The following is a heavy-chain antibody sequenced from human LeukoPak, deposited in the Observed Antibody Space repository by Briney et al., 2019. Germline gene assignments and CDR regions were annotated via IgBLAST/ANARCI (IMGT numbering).Heavy chain of an antibody. CDR2: INHSGST. J-gene: IGHJ4*02. CDR3: ARGPRGSIAAAGTFFDY. CDR1: GGSFSGYY. V-gene: IGHV4-34*01. D-gene: IGHD6-13*01. Sequence: SETLSLTCAVYGGSFSGYYWSWIRQPPGKGLEWIGEINHSGSTNYNPSLKSRVTISVDTSKNQFSLKLSSVTAADTAVYYCARGPRGSIAAAGTFFDYWGQGTPVTVSS.